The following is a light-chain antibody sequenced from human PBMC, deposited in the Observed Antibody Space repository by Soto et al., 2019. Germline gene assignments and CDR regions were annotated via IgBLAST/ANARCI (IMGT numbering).Light chain of an antibody. CDR3: AAWDDSLNGVV. V-gene: IGLV1-44*01. CDR1: SSNIGINT. J-gene: IGLJ2*01. Sequence: QSVLTQAPSASGTPGQRVTISCSGSSSNIGINTVNWYQHLPGTAPKLLIYNNNQRPSGVPDRFSGSKSGTSASLAISGLQSDDEADYYCAAWDDSLNGVVFGGGTKVTVL. CDR2: NNN.